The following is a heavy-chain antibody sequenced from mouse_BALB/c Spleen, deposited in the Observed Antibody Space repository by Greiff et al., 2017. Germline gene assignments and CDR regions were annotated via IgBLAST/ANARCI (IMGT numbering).Heavy chain of an antibody. V-gene: IGHV5-17*02. CDR3: ARPAYPAHYYAMDY. J-gene: IGHJ4*01. D-gene: IGHD2-10*01. CDR2: ISSGSSTT. Sequence: EVQRVESGGGLVQPGGSRKLSCAASGFTFSSFGMHWVRQAPEKGLEWVAYISSGSSTTYYADTVKGRFTISRDNPKNTLFLQMTSLRSEDTAMYYCARPAYPAHYYAMDYWGQGTSVTVSS. CDR1: GFTFSSFG.